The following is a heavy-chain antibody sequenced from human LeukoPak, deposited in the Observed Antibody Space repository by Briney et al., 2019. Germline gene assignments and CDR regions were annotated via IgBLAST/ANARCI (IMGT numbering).Heavy chain of an antibody. J-gene: IGHJ4*02. Sequence: PSETLSLICTVSGGSISGSSYYWGWIRQPPGKGLEWIGSIYYSGSTYYNPSLKSRVTISVDTSKNQFSLKLSSVTAADTAVYYCARLDYYDSSDFDAAEFYYFDYWGQGTLVTVSS. V-gene: IGHV4-39*01. CDR3: ARLDYYDSSDFDAAEFYYFDY. CDR1: GGSISGSSYY. D-gene: IGHD3-22*01. CDR2: IYYSGST.